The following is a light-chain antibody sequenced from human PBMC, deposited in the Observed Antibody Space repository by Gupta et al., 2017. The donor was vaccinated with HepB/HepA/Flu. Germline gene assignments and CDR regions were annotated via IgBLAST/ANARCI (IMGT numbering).Light chain of an antibody. Sequence: DIQMTQSPSSLSASVGDRVTITCRASQGISSSLSWYQQKPGTAPKLLIYRAFSWQSGVPSRFSGSGSGTDFTLTITSLQPEDSATYSCQQNDWTPYTFGQGAQMEIK. CDR2: RAF. V-gene: IGKV1-39*01. CDR3: QQNDWTPYT. CDR1: QGISSS. J-gene: IGKJ2*01.